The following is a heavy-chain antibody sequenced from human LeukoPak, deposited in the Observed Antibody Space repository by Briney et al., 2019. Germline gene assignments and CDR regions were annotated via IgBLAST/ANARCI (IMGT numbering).Heavy chain of an antibody. Sequence: GGSLSLSCALSVFTFSSYSINWVRQAPEKGLEWVSSICSSRSYISYADSVKGRFPISRDSAKNSFYLQMDRLRPEDTSVYYFARDRSKEGYCSSASFYASGYYYYYYGMDVWGQGTTVTVSS. CDR2: ICSSRSYI. CDR3: ARDRSKEGYCSSASFYASGYYYYYYGMDV. J-gene: IGHJ6*02. V-gene: IGHV3-21*01. D-gene: IGHD2-2*01. CDR1: VFTFSSYS.